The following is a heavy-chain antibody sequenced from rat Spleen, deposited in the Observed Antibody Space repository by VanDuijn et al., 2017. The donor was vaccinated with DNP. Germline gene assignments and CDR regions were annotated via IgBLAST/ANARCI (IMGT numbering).Heavy chain of an antibody. CDR3: ARDVGGPIWFAY. CDR2: IGTGGST. Sequence: QVQLKESGPGLVQPSQTLSLACTVSGFSLTTHHVHWVRQPSGKGLEWMGIIGTGGSTEYNSALKSRLSISRDNSKNQIFLKMNSLKTEDTVVDYCARDVGGPIWFAYWGRGTLVTVSS. D-gene: IGHD4-3*01. J-gene: IGHJ3*01. CDR1: GFSLTTHH. V-gene: IGHV2-43*01.